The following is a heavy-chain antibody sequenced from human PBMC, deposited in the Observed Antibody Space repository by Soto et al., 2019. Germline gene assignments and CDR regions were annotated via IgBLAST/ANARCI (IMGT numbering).Heavy chain of an antibody. Sequence: ASVKVSCKASGGTFSSYTISWVRQAPGQGLEWMGRIIPILGIANYAQKFQGRVTITADKSTSTAYMELSSLRSEDTVVYYCARPSAGKYYGSGSYSPLDYWGQGTLVTVSS. J-gene: IGHJ4*02. V-gene: IGHV1-69*02. CDR3: ARPSAGKYYGSGSYSPLDY. D-gene: IGHD3-10*01. CDR2: IIPILGIA. CDR1: GGTFSSYT.